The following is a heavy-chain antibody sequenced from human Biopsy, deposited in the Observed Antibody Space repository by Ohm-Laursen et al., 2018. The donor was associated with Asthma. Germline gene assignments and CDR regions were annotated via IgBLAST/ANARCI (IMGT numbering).Heavy chain of an antibody. Sequence: SVKVSCKASGYTFINYAIHWVRQAPGQRLEWMGWINAGNGNTKYSQKFQGRVTITRDTSASTAYMDLSSLQSEDTAVYYCARTYYDFLTGQVNDVFAIWGQGTMVTVSS. D-gene: IGHD3-9*01. CDR3: ARTYYDFLTGQVNDVFAI. V-gene: IGHV1-3*01. J-gene: IGHJ3*02. CDR2: INAGNGNT. CDR1: GYTFINYA.